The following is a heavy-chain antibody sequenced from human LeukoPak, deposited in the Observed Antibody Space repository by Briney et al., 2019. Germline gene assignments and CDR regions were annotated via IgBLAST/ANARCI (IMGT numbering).Heavy chain of an antibody. CDR3: ARGIVHDILTGYHYYYGLDV. Sequence: GASVKVSCKASGYTFTTYGMIWVRQAPGRGLEWMGWISAYNGNTNYAQKLQGRVTMTTDTSTSTAYMELRSLRSDDTAVYYCARGIVHDILTGYHYYYGLDVWGQGTTVTVSS. V-gene: IGHV1-18*01. CDR2: ISAYNGNT. J-gene: IGHJ6*02. CDR1: GYTFTTYG. D-gene: IGHD3-9*01.